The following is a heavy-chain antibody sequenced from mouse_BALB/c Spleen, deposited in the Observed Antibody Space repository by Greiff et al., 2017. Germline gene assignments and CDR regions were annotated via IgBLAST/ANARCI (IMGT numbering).Heavy chain of an antibody. CDR2: IWAGGST. J-gene: IGHJ2*01. Sequence: VKLVESGPGLVAPSQSLSITCTVSGFSLTSYGVHWVRQPPGKGLEWLGVIWAGGSTNYNSALMSRLSISKDNSKSQVFLKMNSLQTDDTAMYYCARDRSPLITTKYFDYWGQGTTLTVSS. CDR3: ARDRSPLITTKYFDY. V-gene: IGHV2-9*02. D-gene: IGHD1-1*01. CDR1: GFSLTSYG.